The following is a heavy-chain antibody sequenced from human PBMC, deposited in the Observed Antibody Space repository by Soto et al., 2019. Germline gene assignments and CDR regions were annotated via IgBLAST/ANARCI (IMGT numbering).Heavy chain of an antibody. Sequence: EVQLLESGGDLVQPGGSLTLSCAASGFTFSSYAMSWVRQAPGKGLEWVSATTGSGYTTYYADSVKGRFTISRDNSKNTLYLQINSLRAEDTALYYCAKAPRSSPDAFEIWGQGTMVDVSA. CDR2: TTGSGYTT. D-gene: IGHD2-2*01. CDR3: AKAPRSSPDAFEI. V-gene: IGHV3-23*01. CDR1: GFTFSSYA. J-gene: IGHJ3*02.